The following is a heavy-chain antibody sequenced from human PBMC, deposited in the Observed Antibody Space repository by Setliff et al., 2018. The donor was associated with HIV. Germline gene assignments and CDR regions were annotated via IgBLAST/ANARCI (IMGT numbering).Heavy chain of an antibody. J-gene: IGHJ4*02. CDR2: VSYSGST. D-gene: IGHD3-22*01. Sequence: PSETLSLTCSVSGDSISTGTYYWGWIRQPPGKGLEWIGSVSYSGSTLYNPSLKSRVTISVDTSRNHFSLNLSSVTAADTAVYYCARGDYYDSTGYEGLDSWGRGTLVTVPQ. V-gene: IGHV4-39*07. CDR1: GDSISTGTYY. CDR3: ARGDYYDSTGYEGLDS.